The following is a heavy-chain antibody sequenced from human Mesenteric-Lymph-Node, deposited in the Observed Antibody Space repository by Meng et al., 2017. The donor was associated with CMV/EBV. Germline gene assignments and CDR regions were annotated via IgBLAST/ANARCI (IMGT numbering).Heavy chain of an antibody. D-gene: IGHD5-24*01. Sequence: SETLSLTCTVSGGSISSYYWSWIRQPPGKGLEWIGYIYYSGSTNYNPSLKSRVTISVDTSKNQFSLKLNSVTAADTAFYYCARGGTITANWFDPWGQGTLVTVSS. V-gene: IGHV4-59*01. CDR1: GGSISSYY. J-gene: IGHJ5*02. CDR2: IYYSGST. CDR3: ARGGTITANWFDP.